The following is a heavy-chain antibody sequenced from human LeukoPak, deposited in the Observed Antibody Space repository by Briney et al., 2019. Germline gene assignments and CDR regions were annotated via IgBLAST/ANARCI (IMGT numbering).Heavy chain of an antibody. Sequence: SVKVSCKTSGGTFSSYGISWVRQAPGQGLEWMGGIIPIFATANYAQKFQGRVTLTTDESTSTAYMELSSLRSEDTAVYYCASSTRGVHEYSYGGYFDYWGQGTLVTVSS. CDR2: IIPIFATA. CDR1: GGTFSSYG. V-gene: IGHV1-69*05. CDR3: ASSTRGVHEYSYGGYFDY. D-gene: IGHD5-18*01. J-gene: IGHJ4*02.